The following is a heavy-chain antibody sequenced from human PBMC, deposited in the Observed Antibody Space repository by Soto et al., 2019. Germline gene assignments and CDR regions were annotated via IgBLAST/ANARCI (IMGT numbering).Heavy chain of an antibody. V-gene: IGHV4-34*01. D-gene: IGHD3-16*01. CDR3: ARWGRTSTYYYSYYMDV. J-gene: IGHJ6*03. CDR1: GGSFSGYY. CDR2: INHSGST. Sequence: SETLSLTCAVYGGSFSGYYWSWIRQPPGKGLEWIGEINHSGSTNYNPSLKSRVTISVDTSKNQFSLKLSSVTAADTAVYYCARWGRTSTYYYSYYMDVWGKGTTVTVSS.